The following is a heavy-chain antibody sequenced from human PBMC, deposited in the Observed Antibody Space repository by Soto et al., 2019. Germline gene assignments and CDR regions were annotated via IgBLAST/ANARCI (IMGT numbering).Heavy chain of an antibody. Sequence: ASVKVSCTTSGYTFTNYGVSWVRQAPGQGLEWMGWINIYNGNTNYAQRFQGRVTITADTSTPTAYMHLRSLRFEDTAMYFCARDQSYNDLYWWLDTWGRGTLVTVSS. CDR3: ARDQSYNDLYWWLDT. CDR1: GYTFTNYG. D-gene: IGHD3-22*01. J-gene: IGHJ5*02. CDR2: INIYNGNT. V-gene: IGHV1-18*01.